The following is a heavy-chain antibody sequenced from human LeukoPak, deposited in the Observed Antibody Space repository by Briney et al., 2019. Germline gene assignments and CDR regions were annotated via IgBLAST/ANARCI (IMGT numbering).Heavy chain of an antibody. Sequence: ASVKVSCKASGYTFTGYYMHWVRRAPGQGLEWMGWINPNSGDTHFAQKFQGRVTMTRDTSISTAYMELSRLTSDDTAVYYCARGAAAGSNWFDPWGQGTLVTVSP. CDR1: GYTFTGYY. D-gene: IGHD6-13*01. CDR2: INPNSGDT. CDR3: ARGAAAGSNWFDP. V-gene: IGHV1-2*02. J-gene: IGHJ5*02.